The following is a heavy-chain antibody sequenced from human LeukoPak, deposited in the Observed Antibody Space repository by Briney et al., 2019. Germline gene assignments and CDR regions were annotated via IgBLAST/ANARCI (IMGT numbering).Heavy chain of an antibody. CDR2: IYPKSGGT. D-gene: IGHD3-9*01. Sequence: ASVKVSCKASGYTFADYYIHWVRQAPGQGLEWMGWIYPKSGGTNSAQKFQGRVTMTGDTSISTAYMELSRLKFDDTAVYYCARVSTSGYRDWLDPWGQGTLVTVSS. CDR1: GYTFADYY. V-gene: IGHV1-2*02. CDR3: ARVSTSGYRDWLDP. J-gene: IGHJ5*02.